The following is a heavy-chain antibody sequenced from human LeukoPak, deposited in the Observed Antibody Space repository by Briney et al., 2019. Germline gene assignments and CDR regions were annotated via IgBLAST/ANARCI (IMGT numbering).Heavy chain of an antibody. CDR2: INPSGGST. CDR3: ARDRRYYYDSSGYIGPFDY. D-gene: IGHD3-22*01. Sequence: EASVKVSCKASGYTFTSYYMHWVRQAPGQGLEWMGIINPSGGSTSYAQKFQGRVTMTRGTSTSTVYMELSSLRSEDTAVYYCARDRRYYYDSSGYIGPFDYWGQGTLVTVSS. CDR1: GYTFTSYY. V-gene: IGHV1-46*01. J-gene: IGHJ4*02.